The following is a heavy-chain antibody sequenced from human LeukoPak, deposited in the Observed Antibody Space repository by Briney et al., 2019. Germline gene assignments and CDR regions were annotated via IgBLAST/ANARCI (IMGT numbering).Heavy chain of an antibody. CDR2: IYTSGST. CDR1: GGSISSGSYY. Sequence: SQTLSLTCTVSGGSISSGSYYWSWIRQPAGKGLEWIGRIYTSGSTNYNPSLKSRVTISVDTSKNQFSLKLSSVTAADTAVYYCARGGVLWWTIDYWGQGTLVTVSS. J-gene: IGHJ4*02. D-gene: IGHD2-21*01. V-gene: IGHV4-61*02. CDR3: ARGGVLWWTIDY.